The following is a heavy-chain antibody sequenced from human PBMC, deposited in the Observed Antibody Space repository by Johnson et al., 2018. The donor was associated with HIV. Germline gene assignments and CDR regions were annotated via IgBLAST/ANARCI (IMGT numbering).Heavy chain of an antibody. V-gene: IGHV3-9*01. Sequence: VQLVESGGGLVQPGRSLRLSCAASGFTFDGYAMHWVRQAPGKGLEWVSGISWNSGSTGYADSVKGRFTISRDNAKNSLYLQMNSLTAEDPALYYCAKVAHWLILLGAFDIWGQGTMVTVSS. CDR3: AKVAHWLILLGAFDI. CDR2: ISWNSGST. CDR1: GFTFDGYA. J-gene: IGHJ3*02. D-gene: IGHD6-19*01.